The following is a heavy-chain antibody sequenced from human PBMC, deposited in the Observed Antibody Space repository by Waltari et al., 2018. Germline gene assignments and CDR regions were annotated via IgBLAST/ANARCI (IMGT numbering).Heavy chain of an antibody. V-gene: IGHV4-61*09. CDR1: GGSISSGSYY. CDR2: IYTRGST. J-gene: IGHJ6*02. D-gene: IGHD3-22*01. CDR3: ARPTYYYDSSGYYDYYYGMDV. Sequence: QVQLQESGPGLVKPSQTLSLTCTVSGGSISSGSYYWSWIRQPAGKGLEWIGYIYTRGSTNYNPSLKSRGTISVDTSKNQFSLKLSSVTAADTAVYYCARPTYYYDSSGYYDYYYGMDVWGQGTTVTVSS.